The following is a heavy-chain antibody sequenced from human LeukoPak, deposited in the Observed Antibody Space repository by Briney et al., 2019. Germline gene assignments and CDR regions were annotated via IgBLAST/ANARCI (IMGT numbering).Heavy chain of an antibody. Sequence: GRSLRLSCAASGFSFSSYSMNWVRQAQGKGLELVSSINILSNYIYYADSVKGRFTISTDNAKNSLYLQMNSLRAEDTAVYYCARDSHSSSWYSEFDYWGRGTLVGVSS. J-gene: IGHJ4*02. D-gene: IGHD6-13*01. V-gene: IGHV3-21*01. CDR1: GFSFSSYS. CDR3: ARDSHSSSWYSEFDY. CDR2: INILSNYI.